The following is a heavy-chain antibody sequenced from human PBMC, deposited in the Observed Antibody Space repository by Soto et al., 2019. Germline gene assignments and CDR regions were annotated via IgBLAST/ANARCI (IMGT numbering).Heavy chain of an antibody. CDR2: ISYDGTNK. CDR1: GFSFSTSP. D-gene: IGHD7-27*01. V-gene: IGHV3-30-3*01. J-gene: IGHJ4*02. Sequence: PGGSLRLSCAASGFSFSTSPMHWVSQAPGKGPEWVALISYDGTNKFYADSVKGRFTISRDNSKRTLYLQVYSLSPEDAAVYYCARDPKTSGGQHWAFNYFDSWGQGTLVTVSS. CDR3: ARDPKTSGGQHWAFNYFDS.